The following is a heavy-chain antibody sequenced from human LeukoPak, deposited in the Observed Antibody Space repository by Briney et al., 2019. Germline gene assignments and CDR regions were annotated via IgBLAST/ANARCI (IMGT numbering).Heavy chain of an antibody. CDR2: ISSSSSYI. J-gene: IGHJ4*02. CDR1: GFTFSSYS. V-gene: IGHV3-21*01. CDR3: ARESGSYTGYYFDY. D-gene: IGHD1-26*01. Sequence: GGSLRLSCAASGFTFSSYSMNWVRQAPGKGLEWVSSISSSSSYIYYADSVKGRFTISRDNAKNSLYLQMNSLRAEDTAVYYCARESGSYTGYYFDYWGQGTLVTVSS.